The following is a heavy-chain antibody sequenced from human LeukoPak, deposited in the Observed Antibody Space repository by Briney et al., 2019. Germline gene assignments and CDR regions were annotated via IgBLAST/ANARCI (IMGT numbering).Heavy chain of an antibody. Sequence: GRTLRLSPAASVFTPCIYAMHWVSQAPRKGLECGAGISYDGRNKYCAGAVKGGFTIYRDHSKNTLYLQMDGLRAEHTAVYFCARTVDYYDGSGYYSAIPGYVDYGGQGPVVTVSS. CDR1: VFTPCIYA. J-gene: IGHJ4*02. D-gene: IGHD3-22*01. CDR3: ARTVDYYDGSGYYSAIPGYVDY. CDR2: ISYDGRNK. V-gene: IGHV3-30*04.